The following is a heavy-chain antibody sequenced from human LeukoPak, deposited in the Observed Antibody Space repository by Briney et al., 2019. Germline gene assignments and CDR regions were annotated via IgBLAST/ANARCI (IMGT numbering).Heavy chain of an antibody. Sequence: GGSLRLSCAASGFTFSNYAMSWVRQAPGKGLEWFSAITDSGGDTYYADSVKGRFTISRDNSKNTLYLQMNSLRAEDTAVYYCAKGERGYSYGYSLGDYWGQGTLVTVSS. D-gene: IGHD5-18*01. CDR1: GFTFSNYA. J-gene: IGHJ4*02. CDR2: ITDSGGDT. V-gene: IGHV3-23*01. CDR3: AKGERGYSYGYSLGDY.